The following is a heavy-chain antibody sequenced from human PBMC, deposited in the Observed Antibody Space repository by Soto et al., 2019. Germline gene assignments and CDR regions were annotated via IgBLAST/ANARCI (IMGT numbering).Heavy chain of an antibody. V-gene: IGHV1-18*01. Sequence: ASVKVSWKAAGYAFTSYGISWGRQAPGQGLEWMGWISAYNGNTNYAQKLQGRVTMTTDTSTSTAYMELRSLRSDDTAVYYCARVRWYSSSWYPPAWFDPWGQGTLVTVSS. D-gene: IGHD6-13*01. CDR1: GYAFTSYG. CDR2: ISAYNGNT. CDR3: ARVRWYSSSWYPPAWFDP. J-gene: IGHJ5*02.